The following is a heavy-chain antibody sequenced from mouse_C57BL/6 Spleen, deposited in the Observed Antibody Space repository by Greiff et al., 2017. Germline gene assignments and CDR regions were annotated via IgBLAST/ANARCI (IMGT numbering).Heavy chain of an antibody. J-gene: IGHJ4*01. CDR2: IYPRSGNT. CDR1: GYTFTSYG. V-gene: IGHV1-81*01. CDR3: ARPLNYYGSSYEAMDY. D-gene: IGHD1-1*01. Sequence: VQLQESGAELARPGASVKLSCKASGYTFTSYGISWVKQRTGQGLEWIGEIYPRSGNTYYNEKFKGKATLTADKSSSTAYMELRSLTSEDSAVYFCARPLNYYGSSYEAMDYWGQGTSVTVSS.